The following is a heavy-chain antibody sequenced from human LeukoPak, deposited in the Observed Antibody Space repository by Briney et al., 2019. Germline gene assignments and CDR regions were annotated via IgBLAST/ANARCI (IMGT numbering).Heavy chain of an antibody. V-gene: IGHV3-48*02. CDR1: GFSFSSYS. CDR2: ISTRSSTI. J-gene: IGHJ3*01. CDR3: ARPRSGYYLDGYDV. D-gene: IGHD3-3*01. Sequence: PGGSLRLACAASGFSFSSYSMNWVRQAPGKGLEWVAYISTRSSTIYYADSLQGRFTISRDDAKKSLYLKMNSLGDEDTAVYYCARPRSGYYLDGYDVWGQGTMVNLSS.